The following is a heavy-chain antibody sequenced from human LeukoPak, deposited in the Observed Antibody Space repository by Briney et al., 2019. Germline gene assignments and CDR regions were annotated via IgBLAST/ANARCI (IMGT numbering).Heavy chain of an antibody. CDR3: ASFFYDFWSGDNWFDP. V-gene: IGHV4-39*01. J-gene: IGHJ5*02. Sequence: SETLSLTCTVSGGSISSSSYYWGWIRQPPGKGLEWIGSIYYSGSTYYNPSLKSRVTISVDTSKNQFSLKLSSVTAADTAVYYCASFFYDFWSGDNWFDPWGQGTLVTVSS. D-gene: IGHD3-3*01. CDR2: IYYSGST. CDR1: GGSISSSSYY.